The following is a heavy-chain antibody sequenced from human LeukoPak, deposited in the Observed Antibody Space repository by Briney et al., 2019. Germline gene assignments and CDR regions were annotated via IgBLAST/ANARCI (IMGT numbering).Heavy chain of an antibody. D-gene: IGHD1-26*01. J-gene: IGHJ4*02. CDR3: ATVGPHNEWELTD. Sequence: ASVKVSCKVSGYTLTELSMHWVRQAPGKGLEWMGGFDPEDGETIYAQKFQGRVTMAEDTSTDTAYMELSSLRSEDTAVYYCATVGPHNEWELTDWGQGTLVTVSS. V-gene: IGHV1-24*01. CDR2: FDPEDGET. CDR1: GYTLTELS.